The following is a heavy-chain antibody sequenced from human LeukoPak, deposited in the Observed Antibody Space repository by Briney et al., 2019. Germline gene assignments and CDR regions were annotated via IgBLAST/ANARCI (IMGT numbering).Heavy chain of an antibody. CDR1: GGSISSYY. Sequence: SETLSLTCTVSGGSISSYYWSWIRQPPGKGLEWIGYIYYSGSTNYNPSLKSRVTMSVDTSKNQFSLNLSSVTAADTAVYYCARYSSGWYNAFDIWGQGTMVTVSS. J-gene: IGHJ3*02. CDR2: IYYSGST. V-gene: IGHV4-59*08. D-gene: IGHD6-19*01. CDR3: ARYSSGWYNAFDI.